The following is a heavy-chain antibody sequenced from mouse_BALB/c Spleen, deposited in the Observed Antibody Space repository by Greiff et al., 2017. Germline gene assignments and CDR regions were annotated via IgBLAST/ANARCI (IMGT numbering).Heavy chain of an antibody. V-gene: IGHV2-9*02. CDR2: IWAGGST. Sequence: VHLVESGPGLVAPSQSLSITCTVSGFSLTSYGVHWVRQPPGKGLEWLGVIWAGGSTNYNSALMSRLSISKDNSKSQVFLKMNSLQTDDTAMYYCAIYYDYTVYAMDYWGQGTSVTVSS. CDR1: GFSLTSYG. J-gene: IGHJ4*01. D-gene: IGHD2-4*01. CDR3: AIYYDYTVYAMDY.